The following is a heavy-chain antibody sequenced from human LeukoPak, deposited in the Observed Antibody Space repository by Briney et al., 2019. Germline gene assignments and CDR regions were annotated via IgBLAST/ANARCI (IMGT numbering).Heavy chain of an antibody. D-gene: IGHD3-10*01. Sequence: GGSLRLSCAASVVTFCRDGMSWVRQAPGKGLEWVSSISVIVGNTYYADSVKGRFTTSQDNSKNTLYIQMTSVRAESPALYFLSKDFRAAYGSVGYGWFDTWGQGTLVTVSS. CDR2: ISVIVGNT. CDR3: SKDFRAAYGSVGYGWFDT. J-gene: IGHJ5*01. CDR1: VVTFCRDG. V-gene: IGHV3-23*01.